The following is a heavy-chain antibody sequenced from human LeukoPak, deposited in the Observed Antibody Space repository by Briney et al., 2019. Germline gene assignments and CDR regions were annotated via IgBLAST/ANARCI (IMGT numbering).Heavy chain of an antibody. J-gene: IGHJ3*02. Sequence: SQTLSLTCAISGDSVSSNSAAWNWNRQSPSRGLEWPGRRYYRYKWYNDYAVGVKSRITNNPDNSQNLLLIQLNSVAPAVTAVYYFARGSHDAFGIWGQGTIVTVSS. CDR1: GDSVSSNSAA. CDR2: RYYRYKWYN. V-gene: IGHV6-1*01. CDR3: ARGSHDAFGI.